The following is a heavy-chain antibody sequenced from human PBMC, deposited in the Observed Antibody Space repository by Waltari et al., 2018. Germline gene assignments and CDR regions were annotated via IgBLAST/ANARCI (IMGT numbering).Heavy chain of an antibody. V-gene: IGHV3-7*01. J-gene: IGHJ3*02. CDR2: PKQDGSEK. D-gene: IGHD1-26*01. Sequence: EVQLVESGGGLVQPGGSLRLPCAASGFTFSSYWMSWVRQAPGKGLEWVANPKQDGSEKYDVDSVKGRFTISRDNAKNSLYLQMNSLRAEDTAVYYCARDLGPSGGNDAFDIWGQGTMVTVSS. CDR1: GFTFSSYW. CDR3: ARDLGPSGGNDAFDI.